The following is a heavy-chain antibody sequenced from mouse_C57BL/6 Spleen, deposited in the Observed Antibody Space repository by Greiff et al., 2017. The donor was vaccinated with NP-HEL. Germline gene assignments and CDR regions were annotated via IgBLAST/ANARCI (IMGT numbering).Heavy chain of an antibody. CDR3: ATTVVAPFDY. CDR2: ISSGSSTI. J-gene: IGHJ2*01. CDR1: GFTFSDYG. Sequence: EVKLVESGGGLVKPGGSLKLSCAASGFTFSDYGMHWVRQAPEKGLEWVAYISSGSSTIYYADTVKGRFTISRDNAKNTRFLQMTSLRSEDTASYYCATTVVAPFDYWGQGTTLTVSS. V-gene: IGHV5-17*01. D-gene: IGHD1-1*01.